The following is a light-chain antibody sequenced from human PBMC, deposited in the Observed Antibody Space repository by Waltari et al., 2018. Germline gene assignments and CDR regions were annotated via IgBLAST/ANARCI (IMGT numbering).Light chain of an antibody. Sequence: SYELTQPSSVSVSPGQTARITCSGDVLGKKFIRWFQQKPGQATVLLIFRDSERPSGVPARFSGSSSGTTVTLTISGAQVEDEADYYCFTVDDNSLRLFGGGTKLTVL. CDR2: RDS. V-gene: IGLV3-27*01. J-gene: IGLJ2*01. CDR1: VLGKKF. CDR3: FTVDDNSLRL.